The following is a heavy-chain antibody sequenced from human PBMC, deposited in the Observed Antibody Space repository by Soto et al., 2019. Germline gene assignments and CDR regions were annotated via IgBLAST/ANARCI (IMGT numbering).Heavy chain of an antibody. V-gene: IGHV1-18*01. CDR3: ARDRAYYDILTGHGDY. CDR2: ISAYNGNT. J-gene: IGHJ4*02. CDR1: GYTFTSYG. D-gene: IGHD3-9*01. Sequence: ASVKVSCKASGYTFTSYGISWVRRAPGQGLEWMGWISAYNGNTNYAQKLQGRVTMTTDTSTSTAYMELRSLRSDDTAVYYCARDRAYYDILTGHGDYWGQRTLVTVSS.